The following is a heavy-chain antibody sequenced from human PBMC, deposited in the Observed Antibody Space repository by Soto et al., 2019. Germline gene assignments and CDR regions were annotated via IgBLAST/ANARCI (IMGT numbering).Heavy chain of an antibody. V-gene: IGHV1-18*01. CDR3: ARDRYTYGSFDS. D-gene: IGHD4-17*01. J-gene: IGHJ4*02. Sequence: QVQLVQSGAEVKKPGASVKVSCKASGYNLTNYGIRWVRQAPGQGLQWMGWINSYNGVTNNAHNFQDRVSMTTDTSTCTAYLELRSLRSDDTAVYYCARDRYTYGSFDSWGQGCPVTVSS. CDR2: INSYNGVT. CDR1: GYNLTNYG.